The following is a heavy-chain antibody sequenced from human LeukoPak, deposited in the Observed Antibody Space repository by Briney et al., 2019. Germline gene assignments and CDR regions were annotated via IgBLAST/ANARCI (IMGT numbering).Heavy chain of an antibody. V-gene: IGHV4-39*07. CDR2: IYYSGST. J-gene: IGHJ4*02. Sequence: SETLSLTCTVSGGSISSSSYYWGWIRQPPGKGLEWIGSIYYSGSTYYNPSLKSRVTISVDTSKNQFSLKLSSVTAADTAVYYCASLRLGELSLFGWGQGTLVTVSS. CDR3: ASLRLGELSLFG. CDR1: GGSISSSSYY. D-gene: IGHD3-16*02.